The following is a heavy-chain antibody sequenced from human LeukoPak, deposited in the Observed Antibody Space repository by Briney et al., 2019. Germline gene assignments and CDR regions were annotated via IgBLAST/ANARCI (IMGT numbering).Heavy chain of an antibody. Sequence: ASVKVSCKASGYTFTSYYMHWVRQAPGQGLEWMGIINPSGGSTSYAQKFRGRVTMTRDTSTSTVYMELSSLRSEDTAVYYCAKAVCSGGSCYRAGYYYGMDVWGQGTTVTVSS. J-gene: IGHJ6*02. CDR3: AKAVCSGGSCYRAGYYYGMDV. V-gene: IGHV1-46*01. CDR1: GYTFTSYY. CDR2: INPSGGST. D-gene: IGHD2-15*01.